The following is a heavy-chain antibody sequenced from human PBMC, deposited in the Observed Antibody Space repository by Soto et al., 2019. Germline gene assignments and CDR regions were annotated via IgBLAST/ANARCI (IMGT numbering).Heavy chain of an antibody. CDR3: ARSEMTYNWND. D-gene: IGHD1-1*01. CDR2: ISGSGEMT. Sequence: GSLIPSCAASGFTFRGDAMSWVRQAPGKGLEWVSSISGSGEMTHYAESVKGRFTISRDNSKNTLYLQMESLRAEDTALYYCARSEMTYNWNDWGQGTMVTVSS. CDR1: GFTFRGDA. J-gene: IGHJ4*02. V-gene: IGHV3-23*01.